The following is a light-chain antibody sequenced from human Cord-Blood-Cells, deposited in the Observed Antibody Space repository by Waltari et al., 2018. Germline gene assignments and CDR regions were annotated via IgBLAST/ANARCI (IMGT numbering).Light chain of an antibody. CDR2: KDS. V-gene: IGLV3-25*02. Sequence: SHELPQPPSESLSPGQTVRITCSVDACPKKYAYRDQQKPGQTPVMMIYKDSEQPSGIPERFSGSSSWKTVTLTISGVHAEDYANDYCQSTDSSGTYYVFGTGTKVTVL. J-gene: IGLJ1*01. CDR3: QSTDSSGTYYV. CDR1: ACPKKY.